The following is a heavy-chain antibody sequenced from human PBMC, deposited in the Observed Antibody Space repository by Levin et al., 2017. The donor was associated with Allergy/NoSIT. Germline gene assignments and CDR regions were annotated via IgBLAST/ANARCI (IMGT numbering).Heavy chain of an antibody. Sequence: ASVKVSCKASGGTFSSYAISWVRQAPGQGLEWMGGIIPIFGTANYAQKFQGRVTITADESTSTAYMELSSLRSEDTAVYYCARESRRTMTTVTKRGFDPWGQGTLVTVSS. CDR1: GGTFSSYA. CDR2: IIPIFGTA. V-gene: IGHV1-69*13. CDR3: ARESRRTMTTVTKRGFDP. J-gene: IGHJ5*02. D-gene: IGHD4-11*01.